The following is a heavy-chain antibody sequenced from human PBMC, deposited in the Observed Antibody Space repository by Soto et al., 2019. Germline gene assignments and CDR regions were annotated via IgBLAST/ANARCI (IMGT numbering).Heavy chain of an antibody. CDR1: GGSISSSSYY. CDR3: ARLVACSGGSCRFDP. Sequence: QLQLQESGPGLVTPSETLSLTCTVSGGSISSSSYYWAWIRQPPGKGLEWIGSINYSGTTYYIASLNSRVTXSXXXSXXQFSLRLNSVTAADTAVYYCARLVACSGGSCRFDPWGQGTLVTVSS. CDR2: INYSGTT. J-gene: IGHJ5*02. V-gene: IGHV4-39*01. D-gene: IGHD2-15*01.